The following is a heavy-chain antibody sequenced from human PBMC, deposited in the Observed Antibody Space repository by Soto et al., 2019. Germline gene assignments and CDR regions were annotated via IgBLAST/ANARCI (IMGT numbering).Heavy chain of an antibody. V-gene: IGHV3-72*01. J-gene: IGHJ6*02. D-gene: IGHD3-3*01. CDR3: AREPGKGDDFWSGYYTGPYYYGMDV. CDR1: GFTFSDHY. Sequence: GSLRLSCAASGFTFSDHYMDWVRQAPGKGLEWVGSTRNKANSYTTEYAASVKGRFTISRDDSKNSLYLQMNSLKTEDTAVYYCAREPGKGDDFWSGYYTGPYYYGMDVWGQGTTVTVSS. CDR2: TRNKANSYTT.